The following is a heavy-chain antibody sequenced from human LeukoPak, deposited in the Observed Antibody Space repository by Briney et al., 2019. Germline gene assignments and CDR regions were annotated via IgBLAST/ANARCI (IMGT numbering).Heavy chain of an antibody. CDR2: IYYSWST. CDR3: AKRIAAAGSFDY. CDR1: GDSISSSSSY. Sequence: SETLSLTCTVSGDSISSSSSYWGWIRHPPGEGLEWIGRIYYSWSTYYNTSLKSRVTISVDTSKNQFSLRLNSVTAADTAVYYCAKRIAAAGSFDYWGQGTLVTVSS. V-gene: IGHV4-39*01. D-gene: IGHD6-13*01. J-gene: IGHJ4*02.